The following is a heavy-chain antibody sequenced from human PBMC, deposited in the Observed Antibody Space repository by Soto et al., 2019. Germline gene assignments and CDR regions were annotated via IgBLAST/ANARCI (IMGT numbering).Heavy chain of an antibody. V-gene: IGHV3-30*04. D-gene: IGHD6-13*01. Sequence: GGSLRLSCAASGFTFGASALQWVRQAPGKGLEWVALIWSDGGNKYYADSVKGRFTISRDNSQNTVYLQMNSLTAADTAVYYCARQLIYWGQGTPVTVSS. CDR1: GFTFGASA. CDR3: ARQLIY. J-gene: IGHJ4*02. CDR2: IWSDGGNK.